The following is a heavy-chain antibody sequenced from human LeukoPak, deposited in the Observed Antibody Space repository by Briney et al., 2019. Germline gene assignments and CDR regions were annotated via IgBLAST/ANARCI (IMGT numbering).Heavy chain of an antibody. V-gene: IGHV3-23*01. D-gene: IGHD6-19*01. CDR2: ISGSGGST. CDR3: ANPSGSSVAGSFDY. J-gene: IGHJ4*02. CDR1: GFTFSSYA. Sequence: PGGSLRLSCAASGFTFSSYAMSWVRQAPGKGLEWVSAISGSGGSTYYADSVKGRLTISRDNSKNTLYLQMNSLRAEDTAVYYCANPSGSSVAGSFDYWGQGTLVTVSS.